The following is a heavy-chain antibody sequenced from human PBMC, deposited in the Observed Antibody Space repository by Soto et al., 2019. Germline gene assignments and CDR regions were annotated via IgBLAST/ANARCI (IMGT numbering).Heavy chain of an antibody. CDR1: GFSFSSYG. D-gene: IGHD3-3*01. CDR3: AKGVKSFLSIWDAFDI. Sequence: QVQLVESGGGVVQPGRSLRLSCAASGFSFSSYGMHWVRQAPGKGLAWVAVISYNGSNKYYADSVKGRFTISSDNSKNTLYLQMNSLRAEDTAVYYCAKGVKSFLSIWDAFDIWGQGTMVTVSS. V-gene: IGHV3-30*18. CDR2: ISYNGSNK. J-gene: IGHJ3*02.